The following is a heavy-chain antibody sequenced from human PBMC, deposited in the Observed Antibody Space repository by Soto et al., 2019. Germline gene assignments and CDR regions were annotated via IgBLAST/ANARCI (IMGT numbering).Heavy chain of an antibody. CDR1: GYTFTGYY. CDR3: ARERIAAAGPNWFDP. Sequence: QVQLVQSGAEVKKPGASVKVSCKASGYTFTGYYMHWVRQAPGQGLEWMGWINPNSGGTNYAQKVKGRVTMTRDTSISTAYMELSRLRSDDTTVYYCARERIAAAGPNWFDPWGQGTLVTVSS. D-gene: IGHD6-13*01. CDR2: INPNSGGT. V-gene: IGHV1-2*02. J-gene: IGHJ5*02.